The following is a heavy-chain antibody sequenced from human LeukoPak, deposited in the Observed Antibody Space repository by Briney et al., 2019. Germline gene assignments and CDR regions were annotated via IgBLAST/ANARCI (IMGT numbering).Heavy chain of an antibody. J-gene: IGHJ4*02. V-gene: IGHV1-69*13. D-gene: IGHD1-20*01. CDR2: IIPIFGTA. CDR3: ARGGLRYNWNDQGYYFDY. CDR1: GGTFSSYA. Sequence: ASVKVSCKASGGTFSSYAISWVGQAPGQGLEWMGGIIPIFGTANYAQKFQGRVTITADESTSTAYMELSSLRSEDTAVYYCARGGLRYNWNDQGYYFDYWGQGTLVTVSS.